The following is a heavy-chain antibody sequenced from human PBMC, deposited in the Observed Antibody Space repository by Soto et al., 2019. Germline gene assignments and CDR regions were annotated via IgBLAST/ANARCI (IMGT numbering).Heavy chain of an antibody. Sequence: ETSVKVSCKASAYTFTGYYMNRVRQAPGPVLEWMGWINPNSGGTNYAQKFQGRVTMTRDTSISTAYMELSRLRSDDTAVYYCARDLSYLRYYYDSSGYYQTLGFDYWGQGTLVTFSS. CDR1: AYTFTGYY. D-gene: IGHD3-22*01. CDR3: ARDLSYLRYYYDSSGYYQTLGFDY. CDR2: INPNSGGT. J-gene: IGHJ4*02. V-gene: IGHV1-2*02.